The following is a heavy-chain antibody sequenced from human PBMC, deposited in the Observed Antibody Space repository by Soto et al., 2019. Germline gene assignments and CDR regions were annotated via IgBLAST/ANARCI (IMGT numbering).Heavy chain of an antibody. CDR1: GYAFTTYG. J-gene: IGHJ4*02. D-gene: IGHD1-1*01. CDR3: ARGRYGDY. V-gene: IGHV1-18*01. CDR2: ISAHNGNT. Sequence: QVHLVQSGAEVKKPGASVKVSCKGSGYAFTTYGITWVRQAPGQGLEWMAWISAHNGNTSYAQKLQGRVTVTRDTSTSTAYMELRSVGSDDTAVYYCARGRYGDYWGQGALVTVSS.